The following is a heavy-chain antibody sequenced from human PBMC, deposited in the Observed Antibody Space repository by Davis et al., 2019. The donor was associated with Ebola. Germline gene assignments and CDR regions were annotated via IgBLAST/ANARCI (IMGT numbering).Heavy chain of an antibody. CDR1: GGSFSGYY. D-gene: IGHD3-10*01. CDR2: IYYSGST. J-gene: IGHJ4*02. Sequence: GSLRLSCAVYGGSFSGYYWSWIRQPPGKGLEWIGYIYYSGSTYYNPSLKSRVTISVDTSKNQFSLKLSSVTAADTAVYYCARLWAYYYGSGSYYRSYYFDYWGQGTLVTVSS. CDR3: ARLWAYYYGSGSYYRSYYFDY. V-gene: IGHV4-59*08.